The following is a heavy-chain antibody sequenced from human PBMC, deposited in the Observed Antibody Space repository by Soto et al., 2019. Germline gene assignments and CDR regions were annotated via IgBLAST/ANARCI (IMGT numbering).Heavy chain of an antibody. D-gene: IGHD3-10*01. CDR2: ISYDGSGK. Sequence: QMYLVESGGGVVQPATPLRLSCVASGFSFSDSGMHWVRQAPGKGLEWVAVISYDGSGKYYSDSVKGRFTISRDNSKNMCYLQMRGLSTEDTVVYYCVKDRRAYYYGSGSDLWGQGTRVTVSS. V-gene: IGHV3-30*18. J-gene: IGHJ5*02. CDR1: GFSFSDSG. CDR3: VKDRRAYYYGSGSDL.